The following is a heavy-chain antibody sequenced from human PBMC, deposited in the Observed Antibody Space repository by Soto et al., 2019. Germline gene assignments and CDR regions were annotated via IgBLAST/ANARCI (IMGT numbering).Heavy chain of an antibody. V-gene: IGHV4-30-2*01. CDR3: ARDLFSTGFGY. D-gene: IGHD3-10*01. CDR1: DGSSSSGGYS. J-gene: IGHJ4*02. Sequence: PSETLSLTCAVADGSSSSGGYSWSWIRQPPGKGLEWIGYIYHSGSTYYNPSLKSRVTISVDRSKNQFSLKLSSVTAADTAVYYCARDLFSTGFGYWGQGTLLTVSS. CDR2: IYHSGST.